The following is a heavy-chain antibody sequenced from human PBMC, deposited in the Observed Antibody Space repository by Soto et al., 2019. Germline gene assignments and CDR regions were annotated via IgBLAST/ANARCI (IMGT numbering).Heavy chain of an antibody. J-gene: IGHJ4*02. V-gene: IGHV4-34*01. CDR1: GGSFSGYY. CDR2: INHSGST. Sequence: SETLSLTCAVYGGSFSGYYWSWIRQPPGKGLEWIGEINHSGSTNYNPSLKSRVTISVDTSKNQFSLKLSSVTAADTAVYYCERGLEWLRFRYFDYWGQGTLVTVSS. CDR3: ERGLEWLRFRYFDY. D-gene: IGHD5-12*01.